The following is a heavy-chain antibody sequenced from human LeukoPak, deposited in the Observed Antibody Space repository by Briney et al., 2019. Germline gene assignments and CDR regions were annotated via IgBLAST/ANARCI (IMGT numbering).Heavy chain of an antibody. CDR3: ARDKMGVVVPAAILGY. D-gene: IGHD2-2*02. CDR1: GYTFTSYY. Sequence: ASVKVSCKASGYTFTSYYMHWVRQAPGQGLEWMGIINPSGGSTSYAQKFQGRVTMTRDTSTSTVYMELSSLRSEDTAVYYCARDKMGVVVPAAILGYWGQGTLVTVSS. V-gene: IGHV1-46*01. J-gene: IGHJ4*02. CDR2: INPSGGST.